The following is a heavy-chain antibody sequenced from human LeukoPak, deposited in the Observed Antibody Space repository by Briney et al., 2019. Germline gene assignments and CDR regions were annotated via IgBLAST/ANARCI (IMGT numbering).Heavy chain of an antibody. Sequence: SETLSLTCTVSGGSISSYYWSWLRQPPGKGLEWLGYIYYSGSTNYNPSLKSRVTISVDTSKNQFSLKLSSVTAADTAVYYCARDRGYCSSTSCYVRRNDAFDIRGQGTMVTVSS. CDR2: IYYSGST. V-gene: IGHV4-59*01. CDR3: ARDRGYCSSTSCYVRRNDAFDI. J-gene: IGHJ3*02. D-gene: IGHD2-2*01. CDR1: GGSISSYY.